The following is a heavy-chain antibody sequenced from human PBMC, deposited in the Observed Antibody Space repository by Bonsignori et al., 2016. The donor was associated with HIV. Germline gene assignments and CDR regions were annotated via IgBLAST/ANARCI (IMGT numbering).Heavy chain of an antibody. CDR1: GFTFSSYG. J-gene: IGHJ3*02. V-gene: IGHV3-30*02. CDR2: IRYDGSNK. D-gene: IGHD1-26*01. CDR3: AKDRGWELLTHDAFDI. Sequence: GGSLRLSCAASGFTFSSYGMHWVRQAPGKGLEWVAFIRYDGSNKYYADSVKGRFTISRDNSKNTLYLQMNSLRAEDTAVYYCAKDRGWELLTHDAFDIWGQGTMVTVSS.